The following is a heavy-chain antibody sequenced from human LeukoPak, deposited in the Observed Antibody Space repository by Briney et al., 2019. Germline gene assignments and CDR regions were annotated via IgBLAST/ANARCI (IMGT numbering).Heavy chain of an antibody. V-gene: IGHV3-7*01. D-gene: IGHD6-6*01. Sequence: GGSLRLSCEGSGFSFSSYWMTWVRQLPGKGPEWVANIRQDECERYFADSVKGRFTISRDNAKNSLYLQMNSLRAEDTAVYYCASPNPRIAARPYYYYYMDVWGKGTTVTVSS. CDR2: IRQDECER. CDR3: ASPNPRIAARPYYYYYMDV. J-gene: IGHJ6*03. CDR1: GFSFSSYW.